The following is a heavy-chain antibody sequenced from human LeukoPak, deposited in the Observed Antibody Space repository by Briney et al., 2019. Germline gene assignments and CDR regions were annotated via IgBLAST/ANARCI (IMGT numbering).Heavy chain of an antibody. CDR2: IYSGGTT. Sequence: GGSLRLSCAVSGFTVSSNYMNWVRQAPGKGLEWVSVIYSGGTTYYADSVKARFTISRDNSKNTLYLQMNSLRAEDTAVYYCASQWELRYWGQGTLVTVSS. J-gene: IGHJ4*02. D-gene: IGHD1-26*01. CDR3: ASQWELRY. CDR1: GFTVSSNY. V-gene: IGHV3-53*01.